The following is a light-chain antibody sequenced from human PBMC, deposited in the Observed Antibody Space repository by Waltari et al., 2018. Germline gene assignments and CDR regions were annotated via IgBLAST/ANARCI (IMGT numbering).Light chain of an antibody. CDR3: MQGTHWPYT. CDR2: RVS. CDR1: HSLDHSDGNTH. V-gene: IGKV2-30*02. J-gene: IGKJ2*01. Sequence: DVVMTQSPLSLPVTLGQPASISCKSRHSLDHSDGNTHLTWFHQRPGQSPRRLIYRVSNRDPGVPDRFSGGGSGTDFTLKISRVEAEDVGVYYCMQGTHWPYTFGQGTRLDIK.